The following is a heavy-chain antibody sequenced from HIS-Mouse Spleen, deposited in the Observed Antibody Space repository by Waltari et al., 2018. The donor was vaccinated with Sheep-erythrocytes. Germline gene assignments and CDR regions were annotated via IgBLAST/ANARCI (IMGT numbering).Heavy chain of an antibody. CDR3: ARVASGATFDY. D-gene: IGHD1-26*01. CDR1: GFTFSSYS. CDR2: ISSSSSYI. J-gene: IGHJ4*02. Sequence: EVQLVESGGGLVKPGGSLRLSCAASGFTFSSYSMNWVRQAPGKWLGGVSSISSSSSYIYYADSVKGRFTISRDNAKNSLYLQMNSLRAEDTAVYYCARVASGATFDYWGQGTLVTVSS. V-gene: IGHV3-21*01.